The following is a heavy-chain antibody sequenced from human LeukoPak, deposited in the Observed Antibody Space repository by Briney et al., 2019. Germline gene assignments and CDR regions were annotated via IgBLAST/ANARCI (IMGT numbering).Heavy chain of an antibody. CDR1: QFY. J-gene: IGHJ4*02. V-gene: IGHV3-66*01. D-gene: IGHD1-26*01. Sequence: GGSLRLSCAASQFYMNWVRQAPGKGLEWVSTIYSGGSTYYADSVKGRFIISRDNSKNTLYLQMNSLRAEDTAVYYCASGESYYLENWGQGTLVTVSS. CDR2: IYSGGST. CDR3: ASGESYYLEN.